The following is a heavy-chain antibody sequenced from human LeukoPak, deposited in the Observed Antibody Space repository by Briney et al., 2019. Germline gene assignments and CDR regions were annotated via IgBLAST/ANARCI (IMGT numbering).Heavy chain of an antibody. CDR1: GGTFSSYA. J-gene: IGHJ3*02. CDR2: IIPIFGTA. V-gene: IGHV1-69*06. D-gene: IGHD3-16*02. Sequence: GASVKVFCKASGGTFSSYAISWVRQAPGQGLEWMGGIIPIFGTANYAQKFQGRVTITADKSTSTAYMELSSLRSEDTALYHCARGITFGGVIADDAFDIWGQGTMVTVSS. CDR3: ARGITFGGVIADDAFDI.